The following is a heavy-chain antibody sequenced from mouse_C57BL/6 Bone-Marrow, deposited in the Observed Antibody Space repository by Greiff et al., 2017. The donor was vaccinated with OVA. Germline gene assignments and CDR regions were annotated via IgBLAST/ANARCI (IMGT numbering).Heavy chain of an antibody. D-gene: IGHD4-1*01. J-gene: IGHJ2*01. CDR2: ISSGGSYT. Sequence: EVQGVESGGDLVKPGGSLKLSCAASGFTFSSYVMSWVRQTPDKRLEWVATISSGGSYTFYPDSVKGRFTISRDNAKNTLYLQMSSLKSEDTAMYYCARQGLGRFDYWGQGTTLTVSS. CDR1: GFTFSSYV. CDR3: ARQGLGRFDY. V-gene: IGHV5-6*01.